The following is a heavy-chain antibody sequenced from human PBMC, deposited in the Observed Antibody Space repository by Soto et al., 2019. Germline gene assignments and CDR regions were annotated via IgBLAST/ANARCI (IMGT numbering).Heavy chain of an antibody. CDR3: ARGPYYDILTGYTRIDY. Sequence: PSETLSLTCTVSGGSVSSGSYYWSWIRQPPGKGLEWIGYIYYSGSTNYNPSLKSRVTISVDTSKNQFSLKLSSVTAADTAVYYCARGPYYDILTGYTRIDYRGQGTLVTVSS. CDR1: GGSVSSGSYY. CDR2: IYYSGST. D-gene: IGHD3-9*01. J-gene: IGHJ4*02. V-gene: IGHV4-61*01.